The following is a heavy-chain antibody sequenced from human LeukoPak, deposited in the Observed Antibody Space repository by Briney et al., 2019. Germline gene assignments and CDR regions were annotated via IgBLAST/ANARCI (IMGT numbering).Heavy chain of an antibody. D-gene: IGHD6-19*01. Sequence: GGSLRLSCAACGFTFSSYAMSLVRQAPGKGLEWVSAISGSGGSTYYADSVKGRFTISRDNSKNTLYLQMNSLRAEDTAVYYCAKGLVLVAGPSDYWGQGTLVTVSS. J-gene: IGHJ4*02. V-gene: IGHV3-23*01. CDR1: GFTFSSYA. CDR2: ISGSGGST. CDR3: AKGLVLVAGPSDY.